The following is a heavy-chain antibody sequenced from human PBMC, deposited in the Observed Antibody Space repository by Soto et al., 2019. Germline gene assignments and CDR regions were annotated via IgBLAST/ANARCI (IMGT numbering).Heavy chain of an antibody. CDR2: ISYDGNNK. CDR1: GFTLSSFG. D-gene: IGHD3-22*01. CDR3: AKDTYYHDSSGYYIFDC. Sequence: PGGSLRLSCGASGFTLSSFGMHWVRQAPGKGLEWVAHISYDGNNKHYTDSVKGRFTISRDNSENTLYLQMDSLSGEDAAVYYCAKDTYYHDSSGYYIFDCWGQGTLVTVSS. V-gene: IGHV3-30*18. J-gene: IGHJ4*02.